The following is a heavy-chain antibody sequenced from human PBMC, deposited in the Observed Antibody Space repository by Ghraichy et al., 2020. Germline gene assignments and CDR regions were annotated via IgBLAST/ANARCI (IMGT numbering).Heavy chain of an antibody. CDR1: GFTFSSYA. J-gene: IGHJ6*02. D-gene: IGHD5-24*01. CDR3: ARTSRWPYYYGRDV. V-gene: IGHV3-30-3*01. Sequence: GGSLRLSCAASGFTFSSYAMNWVRQAPGKGLEWVAVISYDGSNKYYADSVKGRFTISRDNSKNTLYLQMNSLRAEDTAVYYCARTSRWPYYYGRDVWGQGTSVTVSS. CDR2: ISYDGSNK.